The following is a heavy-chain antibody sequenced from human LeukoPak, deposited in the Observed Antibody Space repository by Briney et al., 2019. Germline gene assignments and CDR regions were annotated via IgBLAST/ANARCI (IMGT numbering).Heavy chain of an antibody. CDR1: VGSISRYY. V-gene: IGHV4-59*01. CDR3: ARGDAWGYFDF. D-gene: IGHD3-16*01. J-gene: IGHJ4*02. CDR2: IYYSGRI. Sequence: SETLSLTCTVSVGSISRYYWSWIRHPPGKGLEWIGYIYYSGRINYNPTHKSRVTISVDTSKNQCSLKLSSVTAGDTAVYYCARGDAWGYFDFWGQGTLVTVSS.